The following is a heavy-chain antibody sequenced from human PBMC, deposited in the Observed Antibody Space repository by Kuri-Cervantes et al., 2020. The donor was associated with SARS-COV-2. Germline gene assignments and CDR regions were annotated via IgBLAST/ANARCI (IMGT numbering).Heavy chain of an antibody. V-gene: IGHV4-38-2*02. CDR2: IYHSGST. CDR1: GYSISSGYY. J-gene: IGHJ4*02. CDR3: ARARLVGAVIFDY. D-gene: IGHD1-26*01. Sequence: ESLKISCTVSGYSISSGYYWGWIRQPPGKGLEWIGSIYHSGSTYYNPSLKSRVTISVDTSKNQFSLKLSSVTAADTAVYYCARARLVGAVIFDYWGQGTLVTVSS.